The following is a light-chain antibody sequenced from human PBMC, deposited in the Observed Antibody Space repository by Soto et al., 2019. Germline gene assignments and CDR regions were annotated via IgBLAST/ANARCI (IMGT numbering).Light chain of an antibody. CDR1: QSVSGRY. CDR2: IAS. V-gene: IGKV3-20*01. J-gene: IGKJ5*01. CDR3: QQYGSSSIT. Sequence: EIVLTQSPGTLSLSPGERATLTCRASQSVSGRYLAWYQQKAGQAPRLLIYIASSRATGIPDRFSGSGSGTDFTLTISRLEPEDFAMYYCQQYGSSSITFGQGTRLEIK.